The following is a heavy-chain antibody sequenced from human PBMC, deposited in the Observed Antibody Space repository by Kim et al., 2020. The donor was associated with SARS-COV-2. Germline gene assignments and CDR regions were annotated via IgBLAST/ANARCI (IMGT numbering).Heavy chain of an antibody. CDR2: ISAYNGNT. CDR3: ARGGVTYYYGSGAFDY. CDR1: GYTFTSYG. J-gene: IGHJ4*02. V-gene: IGHV1-18*04. Sequence: ASVKVSCKASGYTFTSYGISWVRQAPGQGLEWMGWISAYNGNTNYAQKLQGRVTMTTDTSTSTAYMELRSLRSDDTAVYYCARGGVTYYYGSGAFDYWGQGTLVTVSS. D-gene: IGHD3-10*01.